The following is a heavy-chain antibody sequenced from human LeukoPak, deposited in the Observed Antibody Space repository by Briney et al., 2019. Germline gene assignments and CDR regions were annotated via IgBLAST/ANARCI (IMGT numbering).Heavy chain of an antibody. Sequence: ASVKVSCKASGYTFTSYYMHWVRQAPGQGLEWMGIINPSGGSTSYAQKFQGRVTMTRDTSTSTVYMELSSLRSEDTAVYYCARVGYYESSGYYDFDYWGQGTLVTVSS. D-gene: IGHD3-22*01. CDR2: INPSGGST. V-gene: IGHV1-46*01. CDR1: GYTFTSYY. CDR3: ARVGYYESSGYYDFDY. J-gene: IGHJ4*02.